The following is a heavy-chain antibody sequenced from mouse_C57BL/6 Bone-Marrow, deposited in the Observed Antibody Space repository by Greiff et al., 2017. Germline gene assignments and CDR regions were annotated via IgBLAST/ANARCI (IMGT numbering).Heavy chain of an antibody. V-gene: IGHV7-3*01. CDR3: ARYYYGSSSSFAY. Sequence: DVKLVESGGGLVQPGGSLSLSCAASGFTFTDYYMSWVRQPPGKALEWLGFIRNKANGYTTEYSASVKGRFTISRDNSQSILYLQMNALRAEDSATYYCARYYYGSSSSFAYWGQGTLVTVSA. D-gene: IGHD1-1*01. J-gene: IGHJ3*01. CDR2: IRNKANGYTT. CDR1: GFTFTDYY.